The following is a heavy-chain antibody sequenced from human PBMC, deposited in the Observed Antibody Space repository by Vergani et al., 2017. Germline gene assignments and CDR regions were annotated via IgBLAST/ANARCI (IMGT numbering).Heavy chain of an antibody. D-gene: IGHD2-15*01. CDR2: IRYDGSDK. Sequence: QVQLVESGGGVVQPGGSLRLSCTASGFSFSSYGMHWVRQAPGKGLEWVAFIRYDGSDKFYADSVKGRFTISRDNSKNTLYMQMNSLRAEDTAVYYCAKNVVVAATRYFDYWGQGTLVTVSS. CDR1: GFSFSSYG. V-gene: IGHV3-30*02. CDR3: AKNVVVAATRYFDY. J-gene: IGHJ4*02.